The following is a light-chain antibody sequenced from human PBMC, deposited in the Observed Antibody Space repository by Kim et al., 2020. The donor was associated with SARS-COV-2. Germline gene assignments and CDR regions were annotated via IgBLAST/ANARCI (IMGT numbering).Light chain of an antibody. Sequence: SSELTQDPAVSVALGQTVRLTCQGDSLRNYYATWYQQKPGQAPVLVLYGKNNRPSGIPDRFSGSTSGNTASLTITGAQAEDEADYYYNSRDSSGDHVVFGGGTQLTVL. CDR2: GKN. CDR1: SLRNYY. CDR3: NSRDSSGDHVV. J-gene: IGLJ3*02. V-gene: IGLV3-19*01.